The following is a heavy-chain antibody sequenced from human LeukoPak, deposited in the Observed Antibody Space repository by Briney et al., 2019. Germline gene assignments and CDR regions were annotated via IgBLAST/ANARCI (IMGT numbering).Heavy chain of an antibody. V-gene: IGHV5-51*01. CDR2: IYPDDSDT. CDR3: ARRSYYDSGGYYYDF. CDR1: GYSFTSNW. D-gene: IGHD3-22*01. J-gene: IGHJ4*02. Sequence: GESLKISCKGSGYSFTSNWIGWVRQMPGKGLEWMGIIYPDDSDTRYSPSFQGQVTISADKSISTAYLQWSSLKASDTAMYYCARRSYYDSGGYYYDFWGQGTLVTVSS.